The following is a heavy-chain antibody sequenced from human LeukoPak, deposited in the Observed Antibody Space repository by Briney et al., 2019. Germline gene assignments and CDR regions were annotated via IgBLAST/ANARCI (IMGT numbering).Heavy chain of an antibody. CDR2: INPNSGGT. CDR3: ATSSSSGYSSPTYYFDY. V-gene: IGHV1-2*06. J-gene: IGHJ4*02. CDR1: GYTFTDYY. Sequence: GASVKVSCKASGYTFTDYYMHWVRQAPGQGLEWMGRINPNSGGTSYAQKFQGRVTMTRDTSISTAYMELSRLRSDDTAVYYCATSSSSGYSSPTYYFDYWGQGTLVTVSS. D-gene: IGHD6-13*01.